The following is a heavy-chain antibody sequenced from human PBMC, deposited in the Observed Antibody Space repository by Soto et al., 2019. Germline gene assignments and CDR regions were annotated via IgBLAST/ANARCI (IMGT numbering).Heavy chain of an antibody. V-gene: IGHV4-31*03. CDR1: GGSISSGGYY. CDR2: IYYSGST. J-gene: IGHJ3*02. D-gene: IGHD6-6*01. Sequence: SETLSLSCTVSGGSISSGGYYWSWIRQHPGKGLEWIGYIYYSGSTYYNPSLKSRVTISVDTSKNQFSLKLSSVTAADTAVYYCARGRYSSSSVFDIWGQGTMVTVSS. CDR3: ARGRYSSSSVFDI.